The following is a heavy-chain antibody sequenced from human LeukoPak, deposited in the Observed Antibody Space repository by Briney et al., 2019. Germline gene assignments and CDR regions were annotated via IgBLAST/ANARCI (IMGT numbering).Heavy chain of an antibody. V-gene: IGHV3-48*04. J-gene: IGHJ1*01. D-gene: IGHD3-22*01. CDR1: GFTFRSYS. Sequence: GGSLTLSCAASGFTFRSYSLNWVRQAPGTGLEWISYISTSGTTIYYADSVKGRFTISRDNAKNSLSLQMNSPRAEDTAVYYCARDRYYDSSGYYPYWGQGTLGTVSS. CDR2: ISTSGTTI. CDR3: ARDRYYDSSGYYPY.